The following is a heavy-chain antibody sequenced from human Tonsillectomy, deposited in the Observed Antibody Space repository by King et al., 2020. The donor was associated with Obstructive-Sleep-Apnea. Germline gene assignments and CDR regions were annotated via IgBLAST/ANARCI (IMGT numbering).Heavy chain of an antibody. CDR1: RFTFDDYA. CDR2: ISWNSGSI. D-gene: IGHD3-16*01. J-gene: IGHJ3*02. V-gene: IGHV3-9*01. Sequence: VQLVESGGGLVQPGRSLRLSCAASRFTFDDYAMHWVRQAPGKGLEWVAGISWNSGSIGFADSVKGRFTISRDNAKNSLYLQMNSLRAEDTALYYCAKDEGGGVGGEAFDIWGQGTMVTVSS. CDR3: AKDEGGGVGGEAFDI.